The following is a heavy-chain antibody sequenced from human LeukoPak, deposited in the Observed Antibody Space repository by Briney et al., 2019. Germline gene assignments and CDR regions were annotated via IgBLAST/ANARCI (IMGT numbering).Heavy chain of an antibody. CDR3: TRLGDYGSGSSKDDY. V-gene: IGHV3-73*01. J-gene: IGHJ4*02. CDR1: GFNFSDSD. CDR2: IRTKTNSYAT. Sequence: PGGSLRLSCAASGFNFSDSDIQWVRQASGEGLEWVGRIRTKTNSYATAYAASVRGRFTVSRDDSKNTAFLQMNSLKTEDTAVYYCTRLGDYGSGSSKDDYWGQGTLVTVSS. D-gene: IGHD3-10*01.